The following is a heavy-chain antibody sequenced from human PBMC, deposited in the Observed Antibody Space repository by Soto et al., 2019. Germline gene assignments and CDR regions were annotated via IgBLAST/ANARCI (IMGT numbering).Heavy chain of an antibody. Sequence: QITLKESGPTLVKPTQTRTLTCTFSGISLSTSGVGVGWIRQPPGKALECLAFIHWYDDKRYSPSVNSRLTITKDTSKNPVDLTMTNMDPVDSATYYCAHITYYNFWTGYPGFDYWGQGTLVTV. J-gene: IGHJ4*02. CDR3: AHITYYNFWTGYPGFDY. D-gene: IGHD3-3*01. V-gene: IGHV2-5*01. CDR1: GISLSTSGVG. CDR2: IHWYDDK.